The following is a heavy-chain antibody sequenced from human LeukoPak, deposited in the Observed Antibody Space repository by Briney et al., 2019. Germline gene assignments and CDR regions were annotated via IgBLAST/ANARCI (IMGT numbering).Heavy chain of an antibody. CDR2: TSYSGVT. CDR1: GGSINNYY. V-gene: IGHV4-59*01. Sequence: SETLSLTCTVSGGSINNYYWSWIRQPPGKGLEWIGYTSYSGVTDYNPSLKSRVAISVDTSKKQFPLKLTSVTAADTAVYYCARCPKGVYYYYMDVWGKGTTVTVSS. J-gene: IGHJ6*03. CDR3: ARCPKGVYYYYMDV.